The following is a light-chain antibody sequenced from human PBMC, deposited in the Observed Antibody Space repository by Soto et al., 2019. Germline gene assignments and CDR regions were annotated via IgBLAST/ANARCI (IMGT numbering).Light chain of an antibody. J-gene: IGKJ1*01. CDR1: QSVLYSSKNKDY. CDR2: WAS. Sequence: DIVMTQSPDSLAVFLGERATINCRSSQSVLYSSKNKDYLAWYQQTPGQPPKLLIYWASTRESGVPDRFSGSGSGTDFTLTISSLQAADVAVYYCQQYYISPRTFGQGTKVEIK. V-gene: IGKV4-1*01. CDR3: QQYYISPRT.